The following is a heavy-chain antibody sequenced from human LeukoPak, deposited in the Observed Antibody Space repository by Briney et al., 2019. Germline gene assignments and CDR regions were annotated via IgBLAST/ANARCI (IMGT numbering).Heavy chain of an antibody. D-gene: IGHD3-3*01. Sequence: SETLSLTCTVSGGSISSYYCSWIRQPPGKGLEWIGYIYYSGSTNYNPSLKSRVTISVDTSKNQFSLKLSSVTAADTAVYYCARVERDFWSGYYFDYWGQGTLVTVSS. CDR1: GGSISSYY. CDR3: ARVERDFWSGYYFDY. CDR2: IYYSGST. V-gene: IGHV4-59*01. J-gene: IGHJ4*02.